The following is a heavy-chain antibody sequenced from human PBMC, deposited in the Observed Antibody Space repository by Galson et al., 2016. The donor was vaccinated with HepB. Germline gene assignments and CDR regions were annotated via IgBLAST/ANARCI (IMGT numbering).Heavy chain of an antibody. V-gene: IGHV1-2*02. CDR3: ATLYYESATESAFDS. D-gene: IGHD2-8*01. Sequence: SVKVSCKATGYTFNGYYVHWVRQAPGQGLEWMGRANPRRGSTNYAQRFQGRVTMTTDTSINKAYMELTRLGSDDTAVYYCATLYYESATESAFDSWGQGTVVTVSS. CDR2: ANPRRGST. CDR1: GYTFNGYY. J-gene: IGHJ4*02.